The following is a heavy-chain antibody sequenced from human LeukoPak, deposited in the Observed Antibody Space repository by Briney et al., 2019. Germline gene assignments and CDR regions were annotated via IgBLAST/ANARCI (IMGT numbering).Heavy chain of an antibody. D-gene: IGHD3-22*01. CDR3: VRALYDGSGYYSHFDY. CDR1: GFTFTGYA. V-gene: IGHV3-23*01. CDR2: ISASGGST. J-gene: IGHJ4*02. Sequence: GGSLRLSCAASGFTFTGYAMSWVRQSPGKGLEWVSAISASGGSTYYADSVKGRFTISRDNSKNTLYLQMNSLRTEDTAVYYCVRALYDGSGYYSHFDYWGQGTLVTVSS.